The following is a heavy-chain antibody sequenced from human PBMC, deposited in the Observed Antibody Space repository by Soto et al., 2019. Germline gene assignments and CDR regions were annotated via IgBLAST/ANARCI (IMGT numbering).Heavy chain of an antibody. V-gene: IGHV4-31*03. CDR1: GGSISSGGYY. J-gene: IGHJ6*04. CDR2: IYYSGST. D-gene: IGHD6-13*01. CDR3: ARVAFSSPRVGYYYYYGMDV. Sequence: SETLSLTCTVSGGSISSGGYYWSWIRQHPGKGLEWIGYIYYSGSTYYNPSLKSRVTISVDTSKNQFSLKLSSVTAADTAVYYCARVAFSSPRVGYYYYYGMDVWGKGTTVTVSS.